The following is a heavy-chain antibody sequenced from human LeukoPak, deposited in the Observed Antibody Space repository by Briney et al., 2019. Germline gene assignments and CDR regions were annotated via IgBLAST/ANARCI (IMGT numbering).Heavy chain of an antibody. CDR2: IYTSGRT. Sequence: SETLSLTCTVSGGSISSFYWSWIRQPAGKGLEWIGRIYTSGRTDYNPSLKSRVTMSLDTSKSQFSLKLTSVTAADTAVYYCARIGVMTGTTHNYFDPWGQGILVTISS. J-gene: IGHJ5*02. D-gene: IGHD1-7*01. CDR1: GGSISSFY. V-gene: IGHV4-4*07. CDR3: ARIGVMTGTTHNYFDP.